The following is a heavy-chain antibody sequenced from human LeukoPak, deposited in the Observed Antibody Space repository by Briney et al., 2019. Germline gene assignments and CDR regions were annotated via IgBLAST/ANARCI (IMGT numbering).Heavy chain of an antibody. CDR3: AKDIAAAGPDI. Sequence: GGSLRLSCAAFGFTFSSYGMHWVRQAPGKGLEWVSAISGSGGSTYYADSVKGRFTISRDNSKNTLYLQMNSLRAEDTAVYYCAKDIAAAGPDIWGQGTMVTVSS. CDR1: GFTFSSYG. CDR2: ISGSGGST. V-gene: IGHV3-23*01. D-gene: IGHD6-13*01. J-gene: IGHJ3*02.